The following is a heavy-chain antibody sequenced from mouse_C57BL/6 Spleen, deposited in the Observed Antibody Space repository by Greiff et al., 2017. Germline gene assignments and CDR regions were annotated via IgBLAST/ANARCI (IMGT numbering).Heavy chain of an antibody. D-gene: IGHD2-3*01. CDR1: GFTFSDYG. Sequence: EVQLVESGGGLVKPGGSLKLSCAASGFTFSDYGMHWVRQAPEKGLEWVAYISSGSSTIYYADTVKGRFTISRDNAKNTLFLQMTSLRSEDTAMYYCAVTSIYDGYGGYYYAMDYWGQGTSVTVSS. CDR2: ISSGSSTI. V-gene: IGHV5-17*01. CDR3: AVTSIYDGYGGYYYAMDY. J-gene: IGHJ4*01.